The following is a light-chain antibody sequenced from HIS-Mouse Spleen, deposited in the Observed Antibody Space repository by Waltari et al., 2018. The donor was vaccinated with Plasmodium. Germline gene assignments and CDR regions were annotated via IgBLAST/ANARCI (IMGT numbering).Light chain of an antibody. V-gene: IGKV2-28*01. Sequence: DIVMTQSPLSLPVPPGEPASISCRSSQSLLHSNGYNYLDWYLQKPGQSPQLLIYSGSNRASGVPDRFSGSGSGTDFTLKISRVEAEDVGVYYCMQALQTPRYTFGQGTKLEIK. CDR3: MQALQTPRYT. CDR2: SGS. J-gene: IGKJ2*01. CDR1: QSLLHSNGYNY.